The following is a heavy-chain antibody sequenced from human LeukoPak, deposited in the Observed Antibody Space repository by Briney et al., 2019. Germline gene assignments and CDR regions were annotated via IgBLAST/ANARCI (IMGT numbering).Heavy chain of an antibody. J-gene: IGHJ4*02. CDR2: IYYSGST. D-gene: IGHD3-9*01. CDR1: GGSISSSNYY. CDR3: ARGRADRYDILTGYYGEIHYFDY. V-gene: IGHV4-39*07. Sequence: SSETLSLTCTVSGGSISSSNYYWGWIRQPPGKGLEWIGSIYYSGSTYYNPSLKSRVTISVDTSRNQFSLKLSSVTAADTAVYYCARGRADRYDILTGYYGEIHYFDYWGQGTLVTVSS.